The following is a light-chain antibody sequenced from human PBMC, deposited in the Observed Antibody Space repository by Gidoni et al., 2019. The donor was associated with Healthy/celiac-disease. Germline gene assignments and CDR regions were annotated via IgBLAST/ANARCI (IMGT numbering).Light chain of an antibody. CDR3: QQSYSTLGIT. J-gene: IGKJ5*01. V-gene: IGKV1-39*01. CDR2: AAS. CDR1: QSISSY. Sequence: DVQMTQSPSSLSASVGDRVTITCRASQSISSYLHWYQQKPGKAPKLLIYAASSLQSGVPSRFSGRGSGTDFTLTISSLQPEDFATYYCQQSYSTLGITFGQXTRLEIK.